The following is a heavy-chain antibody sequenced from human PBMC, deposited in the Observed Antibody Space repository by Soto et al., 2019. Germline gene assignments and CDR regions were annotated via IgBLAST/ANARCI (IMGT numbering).Heavy chain of an antibody. J-gene: IGHJ5*02. CDR3: ARVPSP. Sequence: QLQLQESGSGPVKPSQTLSLTCAVSGGSISSGGYSWSWIRQPPGKGLEWIGYIYHSGSTYYNPCLKSRVNIAVDRSKNQFSLKLNSVTAADTAVYYCARVPSPWGQGTLVTVSS. CDR1: GGSISSGGYS. V-gene: IGHV4-30-2*01. CDR2: IYHSGST.